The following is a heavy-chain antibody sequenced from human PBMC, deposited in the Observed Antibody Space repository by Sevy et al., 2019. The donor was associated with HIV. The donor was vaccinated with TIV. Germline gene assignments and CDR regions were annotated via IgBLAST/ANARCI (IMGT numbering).Heavy chain of an antibody. CDR3: VQGGLRGVLRRFHF. Sequence: GGSLRLSCAASGFTFSDYAMHWVRQAPGKGLEWVAIISIDGRNIFYADSVKGRFTISRDDPKNTQYVQMNSLRVDDTAVYYCVQGGLRGVLRRFHFWGQGTLVTVSS. CDR1: GFTFSDYA. CDR2: ISIDGRNI. J-gene: IGHJ4*02. V-gene: IGHV3-30*03. D-gene: IGHD3-10*01.